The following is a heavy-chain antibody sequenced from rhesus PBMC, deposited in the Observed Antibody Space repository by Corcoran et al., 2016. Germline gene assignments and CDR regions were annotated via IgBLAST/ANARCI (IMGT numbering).Heavy chain of an antibody. D-gene: IGHD1-44*02. CDR2: IYGSSAST. Sequence: QVQLQESGPGVVKPSETLSLTCAVSGYSISSGYDWSWIRQPPGKGLELIGYIYGSSASTNYNPSLKNLFTFSNDTSKNQFSLTLRSVTAADTAVYYCARAGAVIYGLDSWGQGVVVTVSS. CDR3: ARAGAVIYGLDS. CDR1: GYSISSGYD. V-gene: IGHV4-76*01. J-gene: IGHJ6*01.